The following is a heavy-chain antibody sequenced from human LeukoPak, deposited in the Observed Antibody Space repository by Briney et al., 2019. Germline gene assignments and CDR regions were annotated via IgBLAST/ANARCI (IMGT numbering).Heavy chain of an antibody. Sequence: GRSLRLSCAASGFTFSSYAMHWVRQAPGKGLEWVAVIWYDGSNKYYADSVKGRFTISRDNSKNTLYLQMSSLRADDTAVYYCVRGTGYWGQGTLVTVSS. CDR2: IWYDGSNK. V-gene: IGHV3-30*14. CDR1: GFTFSSYA. J-gene: IGHJ4*02. CDR3: VRGTGY.